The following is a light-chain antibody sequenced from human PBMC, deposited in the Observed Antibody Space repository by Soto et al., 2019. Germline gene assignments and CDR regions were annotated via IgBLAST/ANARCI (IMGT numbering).Light chain of an antibody. V-gene: IGKV1-8*01. Sequence: AIRMTQSPSSLSASTGDRVTITCRASQGISSYLAWYQQKPGKAPKLLIYAASTLQSGVPSRFSGSGSGTDFTLTISCLQSEDFAVYYCQEYNNWRPITFGGGTKVDI. CDR2: AAS. J-gene: IGKJ4*01. CDR3: QEYNNWRPIT. CDR1: QGISSY.